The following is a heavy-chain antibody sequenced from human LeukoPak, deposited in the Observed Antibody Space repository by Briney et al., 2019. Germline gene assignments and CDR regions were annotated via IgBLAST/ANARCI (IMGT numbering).Heavy chain of an antibody. D-gene: IGHD3-22*01. CDR3: ATVVDSSGYYADY. V-gene: IGHV3-7*01. CDR2: IKQDGSEK. Sequence: PGGSLRLSCAASGSTFSSYEMSWVRQAPGKGLEWVANIKQDGSEKYYVDSVKGRFTISRDNAKNSLYLQMNSLRAEDTAVYYCATVVDSSGYYADYWGQGTLVTVSS. CDR1: GSTFSSYE. J-gene: IGHJ4*02.